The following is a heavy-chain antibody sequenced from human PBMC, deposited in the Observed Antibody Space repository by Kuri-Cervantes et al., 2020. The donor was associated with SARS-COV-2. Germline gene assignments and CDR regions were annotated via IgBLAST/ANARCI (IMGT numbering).Heavy chain of an antibody. Sequence: GGSLRLSCAASGFTFTSYAMTWVRQAPGKGLEWVSGISGSGGRTYYADSVKGRFTISKDNSENTLYLQMNSLRAEDTAVYYCARDVIAARPSRGAFDIWGQGTMVTVSS. V-gene: IGHV3-23*01. CDR3: ARDVIAARPSRGAFDI. D-gene: IGHD6-6*01. CDR1: GFTFTSYA. J-gene: IGHJ3*02. CDR2: ISGSGGRT.